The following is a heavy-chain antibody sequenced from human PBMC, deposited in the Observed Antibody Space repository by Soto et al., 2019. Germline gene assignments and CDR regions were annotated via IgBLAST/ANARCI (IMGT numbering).Heavy chain of an antibody. D-gene: IGHD3-22*01. Sequence: KTSETLSLTCAVSGYSISSGYYWGWIRQPPGKGLEWIGSIYHSRSTYYNPSLKSRVTISVDTSKNQFSLKLSSVTAADTAVYYCARESDYYDSSGYRSFDYWGQGTLVTVSS. CDR2: IYHSRST. CDR1: GYSISSGYY. V-gene: IGHV4-38-2*02. CDR3: ARESDYYDSSGYRSFDY. J-gene: IGHJ4*02.